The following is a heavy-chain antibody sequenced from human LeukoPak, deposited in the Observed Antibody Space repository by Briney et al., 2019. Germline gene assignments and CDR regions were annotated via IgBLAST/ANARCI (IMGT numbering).Heavy chain of an antibody. CDR2: INPNSGGT. CDR3: ARKATYEYSYGQPPPYFDY. J-gene: IGHJ4*02. V-gene: IGHV1-2*02. Sequence: ASVKVSCKASGYTFTGYYMHWVRQAPGQGLEWMGWINPNSGGTNYAQKFQGRVTMTRDTSISTAYMELSRLRSDDTAVYYCARKATYEYSYGQPPPYFDYWGQGTLVTVSS. D-gene: IGHD5-18*01. CDR1: GYTFTGYY.